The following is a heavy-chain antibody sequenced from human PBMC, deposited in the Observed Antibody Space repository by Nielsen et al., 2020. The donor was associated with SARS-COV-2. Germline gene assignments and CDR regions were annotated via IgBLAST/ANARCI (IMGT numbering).Heavy chain of an antibody. V-gene: IGHV3-30*18. Sequence: GGSLRLSCAASGFTVSSNYMSWVRQAPGKGLEWVAVISYDGSNKYYADSVKGRFTISRDNSKNTLYLQMNSLRAEDTAVYYCAKSQGAVAGRLDYWGQGALVTVSS. CDR2: ISYDGSNK. D-gene: IGHD6-19*01. CDR3: AKSQGAVAGRLDY. J-gene: IGHJ4*02. CDR1: GFTVSSNY.